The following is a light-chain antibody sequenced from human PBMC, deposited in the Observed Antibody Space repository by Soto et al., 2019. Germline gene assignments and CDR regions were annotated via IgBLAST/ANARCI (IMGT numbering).Light chain of an antibody. CDR2: EVS. J-gene: IGLJ1*01. CDR3: CSYAGSSTLCV. CDR1: SSDVGSYNL. Sequence: QSVLTQPDSVSGSPGQSITISCTGTSSDVGSYNLVSWYQQHPGKAPKLMIYEVSKRPSGVSNRFSGSKSGNTASLTISGLQAEDEADYYCCSYAGSSTLCVFGTGTKVTVL. V-gene: IGLV2-23*02.